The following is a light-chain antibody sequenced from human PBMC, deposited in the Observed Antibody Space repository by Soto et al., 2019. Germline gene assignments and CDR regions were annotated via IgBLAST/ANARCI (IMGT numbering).Light chain of an antibody. J-gene: IGKJ5*01. CDR3: QQRRNWPVT. CDR2: GAS. V-gene: IGKV3-11*01. CDR1: QSVTTS. Sequence: EIVLTQSPATLSLSPGERATLSCRASQSVTTSLAWFQHKPGQAPRLLIYGASNRATGIPARFSARGSGTDFTLTISSLEPEDFAVYYCQQRRNWPVTFGQGTRLEIK.